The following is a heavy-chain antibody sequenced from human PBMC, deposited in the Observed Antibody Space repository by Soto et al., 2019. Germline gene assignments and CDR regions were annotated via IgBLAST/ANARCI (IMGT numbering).Heavy chain of an antibody. D-gene: IGHD2-15*01. V-gene: IGHV1-69*02. Sequence: ASVKVSCKASGGTFSSYTISWVRQAPGQGLEWMGRIIPILGIANYAQKFQGRVTITADKSTSTAYMELSSLRSEDTAVYYCASGGEDIVMVVAETKGSDAFDIWGQGTMVTVSS. CDR3: ASGGEDIVMVVAETKGSDAFDI. CDR2: IIPILGIA. CDR1: GGTFSSYT. J-gene: IGHJ3*02.